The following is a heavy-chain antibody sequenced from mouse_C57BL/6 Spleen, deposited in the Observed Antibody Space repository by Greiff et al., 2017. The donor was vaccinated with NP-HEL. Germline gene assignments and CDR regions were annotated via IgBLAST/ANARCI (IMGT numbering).Heavy chain of an antibody. V-gene: IGHV5-6*01. CDR3: ARHQTLYFHYAMDY. CDR2: ISSGGSYT. J-gene: IGHJ4*01. CDR1: GFTFSSYG. D-gene: IGHD2-12*01. Sequence: EVKLMESGGDLVKPGGSLKLSCAASGFTFSSYGMSWVRQTPDKRLEWVATISSGGSYTYYPDSVKGRFTISRDNAKNTLYLQMSSLKSEDTAMYYCARHQTLYFHYAMDYWGQGTSVTVSS.